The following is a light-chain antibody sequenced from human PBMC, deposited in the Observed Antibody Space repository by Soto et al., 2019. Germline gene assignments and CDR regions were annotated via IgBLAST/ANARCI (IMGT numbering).Light chain of an antibody. V-gene: IGKV1-39*01. CDR3: QQTHSTPPFT. J-gene: IGKJ3*01. CDR2: SAS. CDR1: QSIASH. Sequence: DLQMTQSPSSLSASVGDRVSITCRASQSIASHLNWYEKKAGRAPVLLIYSASYLERGVPSRFSGSGSGTDFTLTISSLQPEDVATYYCQQTHSTPPFTFGPGTRVEIK.